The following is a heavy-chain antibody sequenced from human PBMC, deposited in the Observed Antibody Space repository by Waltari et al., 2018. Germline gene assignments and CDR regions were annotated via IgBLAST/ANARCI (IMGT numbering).Heavy chain of an antibody. V-gene: IGHV3-7*04. CDR1: GFTPRANC. J-gene: IGHJ4*02. Sequence: EALLVESGGNLVQPGGSLRLTCEASGFTPRANCMRWVRQVPGKGLEWVASINQDGETNYVASVKGRFTISRDNAKKSLVLLLNNLRADDSGIYYCARDPTLFGVRQNYFDSWGQGTLVTVSS. CDR2: INQDGET. CDR3: ARDPTLFGVRQNYFDS. D-gene: IGHD3-3*01.